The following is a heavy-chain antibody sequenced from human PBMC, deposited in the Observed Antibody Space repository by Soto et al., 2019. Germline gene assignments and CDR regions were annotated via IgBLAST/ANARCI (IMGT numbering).Heavy chain of an antibody. CDR3: SLSDRYYGMDV. J-gene: IGHJ6*02. CDR1: GFTFSSYA. V-gene: IGHV3-23*01. CDR2: ISTSGGST. Sequence: VQLLESGGGLVQPGGFLRLSCAASGFTFSSYAMSWVRQAPGKGLEWVSSISTSGGSTYYADSVKGRFTISRDNSNNTLYLQMNSLRAEDTAVYYCSLSDRYYGMDVWGLGTTVTVSS.